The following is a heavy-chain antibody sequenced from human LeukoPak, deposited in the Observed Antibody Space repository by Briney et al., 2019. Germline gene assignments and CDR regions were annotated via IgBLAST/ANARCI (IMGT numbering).Heavy chain of an antibody. V-gene: IGHV3-21*01. D-gene: IGHD6-6*01. CDR3: ARDGPSIAADFDC. CDR1: GFTFSSYS. Sequence: PGGSLRLSCAASGFTFSSYSMNSVGRAAGHGLEWVSSIRSSSSYIYYADSLKGRFTISRDNAKNSLYLQMNSLRAEDSAVYYCARDGPSIAADFDCWGQGTLVTVSS. CDR2: IRSSSSYI. J-gene: IGHJ4*02.